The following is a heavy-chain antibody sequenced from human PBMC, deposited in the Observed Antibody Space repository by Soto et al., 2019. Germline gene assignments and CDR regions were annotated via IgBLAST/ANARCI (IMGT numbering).Heavy chain of an antibody. CDR1: GFTFSSYW. Sequence: GGSLRLSCAASGFTFSSYWMSRVRQAPGKGLEWVANIYQDESEKYYVDSVKGRFTISRDNAKNSLYLGMNSLRAEDTAVYYCARGGAKGAAGKDYVDYWGQGTQVTVSS. CDR3: ARGGAKGAAGKDYVDY. V-gene: IGHV3-7*01. J-gene: IGHJ4*02. CDR2: IYQDESEK. D-gene: IGHD6-13*01.